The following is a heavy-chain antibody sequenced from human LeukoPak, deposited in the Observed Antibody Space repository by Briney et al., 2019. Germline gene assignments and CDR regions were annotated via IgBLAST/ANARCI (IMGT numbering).Heavy chain of an antibody. D-gene: IGHD3-10*01. J-gene: IGHJ4*02. CDR2: IRYDGSNK. V-gene: IGHV3-30*02. Sequence: PGGSLRLSCAASGFTFSSYGMHWVRQAPGKGLEWVAFIRYDGSNKYYADSVKGRFTISRDNSKNTLYLQMNSLRAEDTAVYYCAKDHIRGAIPHPHFDYWGQGTLVTVSS. CDR1: GFTFSSYG. CDR3: AKDHIRGAIPHPHFDY.